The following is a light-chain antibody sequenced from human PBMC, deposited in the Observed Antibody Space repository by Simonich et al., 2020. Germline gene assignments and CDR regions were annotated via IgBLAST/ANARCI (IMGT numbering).Light chain of an antibody. CDR1: QSISSY. Sequence: DIQMTQSPSSLSASVGDRVTITCRASQSISSYLNWYQQKPGKAPKLLIYAASSLQSGVPSRFSGSGSGTDFTLTISRLQPEDFATYYCQQYYSTPITFGQGTRLEIK. CDR3: QQYYSTPIT. V-gene: IGKV1-39*01. J-gene: IGKJ5*01. CDR2: AAS.